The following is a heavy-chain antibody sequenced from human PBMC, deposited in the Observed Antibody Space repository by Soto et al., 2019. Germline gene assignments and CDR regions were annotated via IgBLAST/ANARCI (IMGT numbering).Heavy chain of an antibody. CDR1: GGSISSYY. V-gene: IGHV4-59*01. CDR3: ARAESATITYFDY. Sequence: SETLSLTCAVYGGSISSYYWSWIRQPPGKGLEWIGYIYYSGSTNYNPSLKSRVTISVDTSKNQFSLKLSSVTAADTAVYYCARAESATITYFDYWGQGTLVTVSS. J-gene: IGHJ4*02. D-gene: IGHD5-12*01. CDR2: IYYSGST.